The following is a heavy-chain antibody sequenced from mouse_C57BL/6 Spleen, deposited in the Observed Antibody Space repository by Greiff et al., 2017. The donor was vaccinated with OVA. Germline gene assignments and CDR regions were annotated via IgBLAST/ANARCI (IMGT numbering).Heavy chain of an antibody. J-gene: IGHJ2*01. CDR1: GYAFSSYW. CDR3: ARSGLSNLHFDY. Sequence: VNVVESGAELVKPGASVKISCKASGYAFSSYWMNWVKQRPGKGLEWIGQIYPGDGDTNYNGKFKGKATLTADKSSSTAYMQLSSLTSEDSAVYFCARSGLSNLHFDYWGQGTTLTVSS. D-gene: IGHD3-1*01. V-gene: IGHV1-80*01. CDR2: IYPGDGDT.